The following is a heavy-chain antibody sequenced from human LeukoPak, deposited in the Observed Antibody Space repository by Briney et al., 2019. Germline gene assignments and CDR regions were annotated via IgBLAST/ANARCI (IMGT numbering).Heavy chain of an antibody. J-gene: IGHJ4*02. CDR2: IYSDGSGT. D-gene: IGHD3-10*01. CDR3: ARARQGDFDY. Sequence: GGSLRLSCAASGFTFSKYWMHWVRQAPGKGLVWVSRIYSDGSGTSYADSVKGRFTISRDNAKNSLLLQMNSLRAEDTAVYYCARARQGDFDYWGQGTLVTVSS. CDR1: GFTFSKYW. V-gene: IGHV3-74*01.